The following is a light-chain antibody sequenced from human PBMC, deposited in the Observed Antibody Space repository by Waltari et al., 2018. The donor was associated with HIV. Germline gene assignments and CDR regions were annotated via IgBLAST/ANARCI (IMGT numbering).Light chain of an antibody. CDR1: KLGDKY. J-gene: IGLJ2*01. CDR2: QDT. V-gene: IGLV3-1*01. Sequence: SYELTQPPSVSVSPGQTASITCSGDKLGDKYACWYQQKPGQSPVMVMYQDTERPSGVPERFSGSISGDTASLTISGTQPLDEADYYCQVWDNNNAVFGGGTKLTVL. CDR3: QVWDNNNAV.